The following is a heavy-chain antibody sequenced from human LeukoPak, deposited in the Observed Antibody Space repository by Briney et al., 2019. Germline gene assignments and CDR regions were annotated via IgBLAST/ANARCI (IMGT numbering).Heavy chain of an antibody. V-gene: IGHV3-73*01. J-gene: IGHJ4*02. CDR2: IRSKPHSYAT. Sequence: GGSLRLSCAASGFTFSGSAMHWVRQAAGKGLEWVGRIRSKPHSYATAYAASVKGRFTISRDDSKNMAYLQMSSLRAEDTAVYYCARDKVVGPTHFDYWGQGTLVTVSS. CDR3: ARDKVVGPTHFDY. CDR1: GFTFSGSA. D-gene: IGHD1-26*01.